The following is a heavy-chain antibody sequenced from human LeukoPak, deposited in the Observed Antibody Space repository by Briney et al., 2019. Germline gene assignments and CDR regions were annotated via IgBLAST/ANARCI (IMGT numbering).Heavy chain of an antibody. CDR2: ITFDGYSA. Sequence: GGSLRLSCAASGFRFSTYGMHWVRQAPGKGLEWVAFITFDGYSAYYADSLRGRITISRDNSKNTLYLQMNSLRAEDTAVYYCAKRALRYFDWFLGGFDYWGQGTLVTVSS. V-gene: IGHV3-30*02. D-gene: IGHD3-9*01. CDR1: GFRFSTYG. J-gene: IGHJ4*02. CDR3: AKRALRYFDWFLGGFDY.